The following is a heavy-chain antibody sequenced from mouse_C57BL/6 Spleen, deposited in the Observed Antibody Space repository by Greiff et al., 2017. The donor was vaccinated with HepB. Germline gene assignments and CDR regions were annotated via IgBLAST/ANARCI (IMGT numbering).Heavy chain of an antibody. CDR1: GYTFTDYY. J-gene: IGHJ4*01. D-gene: IGHD1-1*01. Sequence: VQLQQSGPELVKPGASVKISCKASGYTFTDYYMNWVKQSHGKSLEWIGDINPNNGGTSYNQKFKGKATLTVDKSSSTAYMELRSLTSEDSAVYYCAKGHYYGSSYYYAMDYWGQGTSVTVSS. CDR3: AKGHYYGSSYYYAMDY. V-gene: IGHV1-26*01. CDR2: INPNNGGT.